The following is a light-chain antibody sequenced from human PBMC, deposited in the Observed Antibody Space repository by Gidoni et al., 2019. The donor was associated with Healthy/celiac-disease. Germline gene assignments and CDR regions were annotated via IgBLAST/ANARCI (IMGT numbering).Light chain of an antibody. CDR2: DAS. Sequence: DIQMTQSPSSLSASVGDRVTITCQASQDISNYLNWYQQKPGKAPKLLIYDASNLETGVPSRFSGSGSGTDFTFTISSLQPEDIATHDCQQYDNRPMYTFGQGTKLEIK. V-gene: IGKV1-33*01. CDR3: QQYDNRPMYT. J-gene: IGKJ2*01. CDR1: QDISNY.